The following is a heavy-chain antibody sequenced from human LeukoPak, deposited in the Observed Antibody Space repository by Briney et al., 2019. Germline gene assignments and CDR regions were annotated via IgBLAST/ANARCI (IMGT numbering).Heavy chain of an antibody. J-gene: IGHJ5*02. CDR1: GFTFSNYW. Sequence: GGSLRLSCAASGFTFSNYWMHWVRQAPGKGLVWVSRINSDGINTSYADSVKGRFTISRDNSKNTLYLQMNSLRAEDTAVYYCAKAASFYNWFDPWGQGTLVTVSS. D-gene: IGHD3-3*01. V-gene: IGHV3-74*01. CDR2: INSDGINT. CDR3: AKAASFYNWFDP.